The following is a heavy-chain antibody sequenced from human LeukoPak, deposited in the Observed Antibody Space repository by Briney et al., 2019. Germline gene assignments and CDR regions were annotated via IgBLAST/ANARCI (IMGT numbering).Heavy chain of an antibody. D-gene: IGHD3-3*01. Sequence: GGSLRLSCAASGFTFSSYGMHWVRQAPGKGLEWVAYIQYDGSNQQYADSVKGRFTISRDNAKNSLYLQMNSLRAEDTALYYCARGEITTFSWDMDVWGKGTTVTVSS. CDR2: IQYDGSNQ. CDR3: ARGEITTFSWDMDV. V-gene: IGHV3-30*02. CDR1: GFTFSSYG. J-gene: IGHJ6*03.